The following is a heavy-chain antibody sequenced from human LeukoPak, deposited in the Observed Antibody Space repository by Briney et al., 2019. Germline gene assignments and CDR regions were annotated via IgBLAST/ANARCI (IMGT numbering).Heavy chain of an antibody. CDR1: GFTFSSYW. J-gene: IGHJ6*02. CDR3: ARDQGGYSSSWCLNYYYYGMDV. Sequence: GGSLRLSCAASGFTFSSYWMSWVRQAPGKGLEWVANIKQDGSEKYYVDSVKGRFTISRDNAKNSLYLQMNSLRAEDTAVYYCARDQGGYSSSWCLNYYYYGMDVWGQGTTVTVSS. CDR2: IKQDGSEK. D-gene: IGHD6-13*01. V-gene: IGHV3-7*01.